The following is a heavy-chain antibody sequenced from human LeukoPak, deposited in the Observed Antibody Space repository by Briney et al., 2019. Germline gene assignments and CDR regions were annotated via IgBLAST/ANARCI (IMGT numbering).Heavy chain of an antibody. Sequence: PGGSLRLSCAASGFTFSSYEMNWVRQAPGKGLEWVSYISSSGSTIYYADSVKGRFTISRDSAKTSLYLQMNSLRAEDTAVYYCARGPSLYYYYYGMDVWGKGTTVTVSS. J-gene: IGHJ6*04. CDR1: GFTFSSYE. CDR2: ISSSGSTI. CDR3: ARGPSLYYYYYGMDV. V-gene: IGHV3-48*03.